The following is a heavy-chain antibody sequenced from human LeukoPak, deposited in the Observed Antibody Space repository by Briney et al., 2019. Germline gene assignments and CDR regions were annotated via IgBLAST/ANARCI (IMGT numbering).Heavy chain of an antibody. V-gene: IGHV1-69*04. Sequence: ASVKVSCKASGGTFSSYAISWVRQAPGQGLEWMGRIIPILGIANYAQKFQGRVTITADKSTSTAYMELSSPRSEDTAVYYCARSGSGWYRGSYYYYGMDVWGQGTTVTVSS. CDR2: IIPILGIA. J-gene: IGHJ6*02. D-gene: IGHD6-19*01. CDR1: GGTFSSYA. CDR3: ARSGSGWYRGSYYYYGMDV.